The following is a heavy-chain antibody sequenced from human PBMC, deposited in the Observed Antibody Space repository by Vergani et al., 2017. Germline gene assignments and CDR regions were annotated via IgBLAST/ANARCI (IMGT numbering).Heavy chain of an antibody. Sequence: QVQLVESGGGLVKPGGSLRLSCAASGFTFSDYYLRWIRQAPGNGLEWVSYISSSGSTLYYADSLKGRFTISRDNAKNSLYLKMNSRRAEDTAGYYCARDQGLVTMGRGVIWSDGRDVWGQGTTVTVSS. J-gene: IGHJ6*02. CDR3: ARDQGLVTMGRGVIWSDGRDV. V-gene: IGHV3-11*04. D-gene: IGHD3-10*01. CDR1: GFTFSDYY. CDR2: ISSSGSTL.